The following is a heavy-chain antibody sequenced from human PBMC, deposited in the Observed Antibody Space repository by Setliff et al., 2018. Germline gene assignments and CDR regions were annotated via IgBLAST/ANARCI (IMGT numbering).Heavy chain of an antibody. V-gene: IGHV4-61*02. CDR1: GGSISSGSYY. D-gene: IGHD3-22*01. J-gene: IGHJ3*02. CDR3: ARDETPQYYDRSGYYPDAFDI. CDR2: IFTTGDT. Sequence: PSETLSLTCTVSGGSISSGSYYWGWIRQPPGKGLEWIGRIFTTGDTSYNPSLQSRVTISLDKSKSQFSLKLSSVTAADTAVYYCARDETPQYYDRSGYYPDAFDIWGQGTMVTVSS.